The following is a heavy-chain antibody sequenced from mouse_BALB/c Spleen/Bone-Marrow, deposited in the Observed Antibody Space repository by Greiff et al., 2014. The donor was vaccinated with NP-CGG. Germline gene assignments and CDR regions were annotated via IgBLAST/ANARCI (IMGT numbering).Heavy chain of an antibody. Sequence: QVHVKQSGAELVRPGSPVKISCKASGYAFSSYWMNWVKQRPGQGLEWIGQIYPGDGDTNYNGKFKGKATLTADKSSNTAYMQLSSLTSEDSAVYFCARGVPMDYWGQGTSVTVSS. CDR1: GYAFSSYW. J-gene: IGHJ4*01. CDR3: ARGVPMDY. CDR2: IYPGDGDT. V-gene: IGHV1-80*01.